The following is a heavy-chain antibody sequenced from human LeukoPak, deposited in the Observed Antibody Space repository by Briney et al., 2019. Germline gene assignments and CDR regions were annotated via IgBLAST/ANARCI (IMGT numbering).Heavy chain of an antibody. Sequence: SETLSLTCALYGGSFSGYYWSWIRQPPGKGLEWIGEINHSGSTNYNPSLKSRVTISVDTSKNQFSLKLSSVTAADTAVYYCARGSSYWRWFDPWGQGTLVTVSS. CDR2: INHSGST. V-gene: IGHV4-34*01. CDR3: ARGSSYWRWFDP. CDR1: GGSFSGYY. J-gene: IGHJ5*02. D-gene: IGHD1-26*01.